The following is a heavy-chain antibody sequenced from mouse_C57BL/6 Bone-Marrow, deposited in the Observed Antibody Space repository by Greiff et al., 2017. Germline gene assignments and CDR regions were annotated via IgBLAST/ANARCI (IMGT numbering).Heavy chain of an antibody. Sequence: VQLQQPGAELVRPGSSVKLSCKASGYTFTSYWMDWVKQRPGQGLEWIGNIYPSDSDTHYNQKFKDKATLTVDKSSSTAYMQLSSLTSEDSAGYYCARGDYYGSSQAWVAYWGQGTLVTVSA. D-gene: IGHD1-1*01. J-gene: IGHJ3*01. CDR3: ARGDYYGSSQAWVAY. CDR1: GYTFTSYW. V-gene: IGHV1-61*01. CDR2: IYPSDSDT.